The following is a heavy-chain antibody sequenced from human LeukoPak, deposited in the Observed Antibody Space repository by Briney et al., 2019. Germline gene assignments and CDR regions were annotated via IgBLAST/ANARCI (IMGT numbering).Heavy chain of an antibody. Sequence: SETLSLTCTVSGGSISSGGYYWSWIRQHPGKGLEWIGYIYYSGSTYYNPSLKSRVTISVDTSKNQFSLKLSSVTAADTAVYYCARVGLYYYDSSGFDYWGQGTLVAVSS. J-gene: IGHJ4*02. D-gene: IGHD3-22*01. CDR2: IYYSGST. V-gene: IGHV4-31*03. CDR1: GGSISSGGYY. CDR3: ARVGLYYYDSSGFDY.